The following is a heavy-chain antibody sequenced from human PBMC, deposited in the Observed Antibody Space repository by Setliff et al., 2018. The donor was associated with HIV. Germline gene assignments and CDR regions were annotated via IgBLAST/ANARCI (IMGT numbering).Heavy chain of an antibody. J-gene: IGHJ3*02. V-gene: IGHV4-59*08. D-gene: IGHD6-13*01. CDR1: RGSISSFH. CDR3: VRHAGAGMGISDAFDI. Sequence: SETLSLTCTVSRGSISSFHWSWIRRPPGMGLEWIGYISNVGHTNCIPSLKSRVTISMDTSKDQFSLRLTAVTAADTAVYYCVRHAGAGMGISDAFDIWGQGSMVTVPS. CDR2: ISNVGHT.